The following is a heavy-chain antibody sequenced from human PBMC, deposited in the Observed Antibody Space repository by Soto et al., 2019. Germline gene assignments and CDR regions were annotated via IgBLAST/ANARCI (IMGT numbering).Heavy chain of an antibody. CDR1: GGSISSGGYY. CDR3: ATSSLDLPHRPYDSRGCFDY. CDR2: IYYSGST. V-gene: IGHV4-31*03. D-gene: IGHD3-22*01. J-gene: IGHJ4*02. Sequence: SETLSLTCTVSGGSISSGGYYWSWIRQHPGKGLEWIGYIYYSGSTYYNPSLKSRVTISVDTSKNQFSLKLSSVTAADTAVYYCATSSLDLPHRPYDSRGCFDYSSQGTLVTVS.